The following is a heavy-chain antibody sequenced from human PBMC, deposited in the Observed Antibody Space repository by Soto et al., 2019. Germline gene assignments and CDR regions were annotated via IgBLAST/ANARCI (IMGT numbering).Heavy chain of an antibody. Sequence: SETLSLTCAVYGGSFSGYYWSWIRQPPGKGLEWIGEINHSGSTNYNPSLKSRVTISVDTSKNQFSLKLSSVTAADTAVYYCARGPLLLWFGEPQGGWFDPWGQGTLVTVSS. J-gene: IGHJ5*02. V-gene: IGHV4-34*01. CDR2: INHSGST. D-gene: IGHD3-10*01. CDR1: GGSFSGYY. CDR3: ARGPLLLWFGEPQGGWFDP.